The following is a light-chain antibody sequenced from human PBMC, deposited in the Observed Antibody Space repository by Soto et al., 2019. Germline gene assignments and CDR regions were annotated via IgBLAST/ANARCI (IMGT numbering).Light chain of an antibody. CDR1: QSITTW. J-gene: IGKJ1*01. Sequence: DIQMTQSPSTLSASVGDRVVITCRASQSITTWLAWYQQKPAKAPKLLIYDASSLESGVPSRFSGSGSGTEFTLTISSLQPGDFATYYCQQYNDYWTFGQGTKVDIK. CDR2: DAS. CDR3: QQYNDYWT. V-gene: IGKV1-5*01.